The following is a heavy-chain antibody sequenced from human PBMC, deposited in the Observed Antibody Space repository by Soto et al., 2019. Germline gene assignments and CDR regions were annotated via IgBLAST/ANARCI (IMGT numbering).Heavy chain of an antibody. J-gene: IGHJ6*02. CDR1: GGSISSYY. CDR2: IYYSGST. Sequence: PSETLSLTCTVSGGSISSYYWSWIRQPPGKGLEWIGYIYYSGSTNYNPSLKSRVTISVDTSKNQFSLKLSSVTAADTAVYYCARHGSGSYYHYYYGMDVRGQGTTVTVSS. D-gene: IGHD1-26*01. V-gene: IGHV4-59*08. CDR3: ARHGSGSYYHYYYGMDV.